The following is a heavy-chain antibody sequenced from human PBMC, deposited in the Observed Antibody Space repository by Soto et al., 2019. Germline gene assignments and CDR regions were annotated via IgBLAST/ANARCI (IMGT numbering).Heavy chain of an antibody. V-gene: IGHV1-2*04. J-gene: IGHJ4*02. CDR3: ASGYDFWSGYYWISFDY. D-gene: IGHD3-3*01. CDR2: INPNSGGT. CDR1: GYTLTGYY. Sequence: ALLKVSCKASGYTLTGYYMHLVRQAPGQGFEWMGWINPNSGGTNYAQKFQGWVTMTRDTPISTAYMELSRLRSDDTAVYYCASGYDFWSGYYWISFDYWGQGTLVTVS.